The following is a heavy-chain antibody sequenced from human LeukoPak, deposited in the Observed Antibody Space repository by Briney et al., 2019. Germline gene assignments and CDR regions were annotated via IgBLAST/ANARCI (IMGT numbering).Heavy chain of an antibody. Sequence: GALRLSCAASGFTFSSYAMHWVRQAPGKGLEWVAVISYDGSNKYYADSVKGRFTISRDNSKNTLYLQMNSLRAEDTAVYYCARDGERSSSWQSLDYWGQGTLVTVSS. V-gene: IGHV3-30*04. CDR1: GFTFSSYA. D-gene: IGHD6-13*01. CDR3: ARDGERSSSWQSLDY. CDR2: ISYDGSNK. J-gene: IGHJ4*02.